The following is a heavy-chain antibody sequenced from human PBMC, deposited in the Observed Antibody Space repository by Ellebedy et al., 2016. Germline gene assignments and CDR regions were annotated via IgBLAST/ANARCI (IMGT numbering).Heavy chain of an antibody. D-gene: IGHD1-26*01. CDR2: IYHSGRT. CDR1: GDSIISSSYN. Sequence: GSLRLSCAVSGDSIISSSYNWGWIRQPPGKGLEWIGSIYHSGRTYYNPSLKYRVTISVDKSKNQFSLKLNSVTAADTAVYYCARFWEGWFDPWGQGTLVTVSS. J-gene: IGHJ5*02. V-gene: IGHV4-39*07. CDR3: ARFWEGWFDP.